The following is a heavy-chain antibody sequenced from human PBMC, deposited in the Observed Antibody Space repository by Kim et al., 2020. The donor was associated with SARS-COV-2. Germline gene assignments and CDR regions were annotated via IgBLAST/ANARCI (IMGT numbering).Heavy chain of an antibody. V-gene: IGHV1-69*04. D-gene: IGHD2-21*01. Sequence: SVKVSCKASGGTFSNYAVNWVRQAPGQGLEWMGRILPMVDIPNYARNFQGRLTPTADKSTSTAYMELTGLTSADTAVYYFARGGHVVIDGRVSLTPYDP. CDR3: ARGGHVVIDGRVSLTPYDP. CDR2: ILPMVDIP. J-gene: IGHJ5*02. CDR1: GGTFSNYA.